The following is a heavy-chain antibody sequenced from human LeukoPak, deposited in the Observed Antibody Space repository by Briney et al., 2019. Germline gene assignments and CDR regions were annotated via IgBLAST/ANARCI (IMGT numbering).Heavy chain of an antibody. D-gene: IGHD2-8*01. CDR3: SRENGAFSPFGY. Sequence: PSETLSLTCAVYGGSLSGYYWSWIRQPPGKGLEWIGEIYHSGSTNSNPSLKSRVTISVQTSKNQFSLKLSSVTAADTAVYYCSRENGAFSPFGYWGQGYLVTVLS. CDR1: GGSLSGYY. J-gene: IGHJ4*02. CDR2: IYHSGST. V-gene: IGHV4-34*01.